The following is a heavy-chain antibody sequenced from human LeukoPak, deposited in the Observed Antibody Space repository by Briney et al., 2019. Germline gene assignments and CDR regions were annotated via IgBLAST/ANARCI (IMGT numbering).Heavy chain of an antibody. V-gene: IGHV3-9*01. CDR3: ARGQYGGTFGGVIIHVSGFDY. CDR2: ISWKSGSI. CDR1: GFTFDDYA. D-gene: IGHD3-16*02. J-gene: IGHJ4*02. Sequence: GGSLRLSCAASGFTFDDYAMHWGRQAPGKGLEWVSGISWKSGSIGYADSVKGRFTISRDNAKNSLYLRMNSLRAEDTAVYYCARGQYGGTFGGVIIHVSGFDYWGQGTLVTVSS.